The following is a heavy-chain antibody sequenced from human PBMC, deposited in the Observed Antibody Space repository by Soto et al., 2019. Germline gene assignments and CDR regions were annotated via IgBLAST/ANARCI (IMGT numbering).Heavy chain of an antibody. CDR1: GYSFTTHW. V-gene: IGHV5-10-1*01. Sequence: PGESLKISCQGSGYSFTTHWIPWVRQTPGKGVEWMGRVDPSNSYINYSPSFQGHVTISVDRSISTAYLQWIRPEASDNAIDFCARRLPGPEEEYNAYYFYGLGVWHRGT. D-gene: IGHD1-1*01. J-gene: IGHJ6*04. CDR3: ARRLPGPEEEYNAYYFYGLGV. CDR2: VDPSNSYI.